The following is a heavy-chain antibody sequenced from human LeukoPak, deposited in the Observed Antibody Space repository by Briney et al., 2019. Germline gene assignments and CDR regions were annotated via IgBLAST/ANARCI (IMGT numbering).Heavy chain of an antibody. D-gene: IGHD2-8*01. CDR1: GFTFSSYA. V-gene: IGHV3-74*01. J-gene: IGHJ4*02. CDR2: ISYDGHNT. CDR3: GILTLSPG. Sequence: GRSLRLSCAASGFTFSSYAMHWVRQAPGKGLVWVSRISYDGHNTNYADSVKGRFTISRDNAKNTLYLQMNRLRVEDTAVYYCGILTLSPGWGQGTLVTVSS.